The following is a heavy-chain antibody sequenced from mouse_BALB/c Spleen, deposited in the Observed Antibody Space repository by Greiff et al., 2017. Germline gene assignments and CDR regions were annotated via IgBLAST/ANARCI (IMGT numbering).Heavy chain of an antibody. CDR1: GYTFSSYW. D-gene: IGHD2-2*01. V-gene: IGHV1-9*01. Sequence: VQLQQSGAELMKPGASVKISCKATGYTFSSYWIEWVKQRPGHGLEWIGEILPGSGRTNYNEKFKGKATFTADTSSNTAYMQLSSLTSEDSAVYYCARGHGYYWYFDVWGAGTTVTVSS. J-gene: IGHJ1*01. CDR3: ARGHGYYWYFDV. CDR2: ILPGSGRT.